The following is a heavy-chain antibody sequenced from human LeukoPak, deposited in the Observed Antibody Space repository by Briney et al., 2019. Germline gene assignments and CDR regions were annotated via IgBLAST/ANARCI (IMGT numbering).Heavy chain of an antibody. CDR1: GGSISSYY. D-gene: IGHD2-2*01. V-gene: IGHV4-4*09. J-gene: IGHJ5*02. CDR3: ARHSGVAGYCSSTSCRVYNWFDP. CDR2: IYTSGST. Sequence: SETLSLTCTVSGGSISSYYWSWIGQPPGKGLEWIGYIYTSGSTNYNPSLKSRVTISVDTSKNQFSLKLSSVTAADTAVYYCARHSGVAGYCSSTSCRVYNWFDPWGQGTLVTVSS.